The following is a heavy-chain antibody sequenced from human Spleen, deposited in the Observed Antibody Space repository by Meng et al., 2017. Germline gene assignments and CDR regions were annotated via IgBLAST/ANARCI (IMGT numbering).Heavy chain of an antibody. J-gene: IGHJ3*02. CDR2: INDDGRTT. V-gene: IGHV3-74*01. CDR3: ARGGQAYSSGWHKGDALDI. Sequence: GGPLRLSCVASGFSYSSYWMQWVRQAPGKGLVWVSRINDDGRTTNYADSVKGRFTISRDNAKNTLYVQMNSLRAEDTAVYYCARGGQAYSSGWHKGDALDIWGQGTMVTVSS. CDR1: GFSYSSYW. D-gene: IGHD6-25*01.